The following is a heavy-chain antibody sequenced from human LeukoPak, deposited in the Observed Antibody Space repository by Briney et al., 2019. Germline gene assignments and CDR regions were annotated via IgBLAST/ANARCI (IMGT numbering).Heavy chain of an antibody. CDR3: AKDRGIVVVPTLFDY. Sequence: GGSLRLSCAASGFTFSGSTMSWVRQAPGKGLEWVSGISGSGGTTRHADFVKGRFTISRDNSKNTLYLQMNSLRAEDTAVYYCAKDRGIVVVPTLFDYWGQGTLVTVSS. V-gene: IGHV3-23*01. CDR2: ISGSGGTT. J-gene: IGHJ4*02. CDR1: GFTFSGST. D-gene: IGHD2-2*01.